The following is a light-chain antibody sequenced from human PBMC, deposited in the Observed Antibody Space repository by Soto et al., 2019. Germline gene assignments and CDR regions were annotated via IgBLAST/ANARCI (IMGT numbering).Light chain of an antibody. CDR2: EVS. J-gene: IGLJ1*01. V-gene: IGLV2-14*01. CDR3: SSYTAFTTYV. Sequence: QSALTQPASVSGSPGQSITISCTGTSSDVGAYNYVSWYQQHPGKAPKLMIYEVSYRPSGVSDRFSGSRSGNTASLTISGLQAEDEADYYCSSYTAFTTYVFGSGTKVTVL. CDR1: SSDVGAYNY.